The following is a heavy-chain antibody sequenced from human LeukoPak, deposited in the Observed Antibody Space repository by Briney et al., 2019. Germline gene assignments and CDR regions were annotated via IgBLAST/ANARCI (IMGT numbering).Heavy chain of an antibody. CDR2: ISYDGSNK. CDR1: GFTFSSYA. Sequence: GRSLRLSWAASGFTFSSYAMHWVRQAPGKGLEWVAVISYDGSNKYYADSVKGRFTISRDNSKNTLYLQMNSLRAEDTAVYYCARVPQDCSSTSCYAFDIWGQGTMVTVSS. J-gene: IGHJ3*02. CDR3: ARVPQDCSSTSCYAFDI. D-gene: IGHD2-2*01. V-gene: IGHV3-30-3*01.